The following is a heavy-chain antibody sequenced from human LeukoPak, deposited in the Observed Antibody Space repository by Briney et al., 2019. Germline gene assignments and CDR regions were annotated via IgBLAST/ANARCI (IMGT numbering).Heavy chain of an antibody. D-gene: IGHD5-24*01. J-gene: IGHJ4*02. CDR2: IHYSGST. Sequence: PSETLSLTCTVSGDSISSGTYYWGWIRQPPGKGLEWIASIHYSGSTYYNPSLKSRVTISVDTSKNQFSLKLSSVTAPDTAVYYCARRTATQNSEGYWGQGTLVTVSS. CDR3: ARRTATQNSEGY. V-gene: IGHV4-39*01. CDR1: GDSISSGTYY.